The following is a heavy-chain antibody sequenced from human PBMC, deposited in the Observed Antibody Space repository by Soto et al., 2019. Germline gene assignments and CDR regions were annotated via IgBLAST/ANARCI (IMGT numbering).Heavy chain of an antibody. CDR2: IYYSGST. V-gene: IGHV4-39*01. Sequence: QLQLQESGPGLVKPSETLSLTCTVSGGSISSSSYYWGWIRQPPGKGLEWIGSIYYSGSTYYNPSLKSRVTISVDTSKNQFSLKLSSVTAADTAVYYCARLNYGDSWDNWYFDLWGRGTLVTVSS. CDR1: GGSISSSSYY. CDR3: ARLNYGDSWDNWYFDL. J-gene: IGHJ2*01. D-gene: IGHD4-17*01.